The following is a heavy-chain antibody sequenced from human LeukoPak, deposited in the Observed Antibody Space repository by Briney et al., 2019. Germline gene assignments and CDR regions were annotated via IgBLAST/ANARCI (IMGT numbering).Heavy chain of an antibody. Sequence: GGSLRRSCAASGFTFSSYGMHWVRQAPGKGREWVAMIWRGGNYKYYAHAVQGRFTNSRDNSKNTMYLQTNRLRAEDTAVYYCAKDRVVGYSGYDYFSYWYFDLWGRGTLVTVSS. J-gene: IGHJ2*01. V-gene: IGHV3-33*06. CDR2: IWRGGNYK. CDR1: GFTFSSYG. CDR3: AKDRVVGYSGYDYFSYWYFDL. D-gene: IGHD5-12*01.